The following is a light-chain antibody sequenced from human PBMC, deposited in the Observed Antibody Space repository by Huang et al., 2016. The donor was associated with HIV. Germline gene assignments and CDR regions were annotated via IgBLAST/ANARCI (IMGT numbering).Light chain of an antibody. CDR3: QQYNDYPLT. V-gene: IGKV1-16*02. Sequence: DIQMTQSPSSLSASVGDRVTITCRASQGISTSLVWFQQRPGKAPKSLIYAASSLHSGVPSKFTGSGSGTDFTLTISSLQPEDSATYYCQQYNDYPLTFGGGTKVEIK. J-gene: IGKJ4*01. CDR2: AAS. CDR1: QGISTS.